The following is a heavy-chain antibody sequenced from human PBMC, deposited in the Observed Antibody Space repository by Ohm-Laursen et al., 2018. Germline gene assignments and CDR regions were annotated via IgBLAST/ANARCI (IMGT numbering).Heavy chain of an antibody. D-gene: IGHD3-10*01. CDR3: ARATFGELFYYFDY. CDR1: GFTFSSYW. Sequence: GSLRLSCTASGFTFSSYWMSWVRQAPGKGLEWVANIKQDGSEKYYVDSVKGRFTISRDNAKNSLYLQMNSLRAEDTAVYYCARATFGELFYYFDYWGQGTLVTVSS. V-gene: IGHV3-7*01. CDR2: IKQDGSEK. J-gene: IGHJ4*02.